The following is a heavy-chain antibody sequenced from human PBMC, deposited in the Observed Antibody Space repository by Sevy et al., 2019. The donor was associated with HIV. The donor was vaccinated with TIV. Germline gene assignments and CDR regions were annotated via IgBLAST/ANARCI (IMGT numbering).Heavy chain of an antibody. V-gene: IGHV3-21*01. J-gene: IGHJ4*02. CDR2: ISSSSSYI. Sequence: GGSLRLSCAASGFTFSYYSMNWVRQAPGKGLEWVSSISSSSSYIYYADSVKGRFTISRDNAKNSLYLQMNSLRAEDTAVYYFASPLDYYDSPSAYWGQGTLVTVSS. CDR1: GFTFSYYS. D-gene: IGHD3-22*01. CDR3: ASPLDYYDSPSAY.